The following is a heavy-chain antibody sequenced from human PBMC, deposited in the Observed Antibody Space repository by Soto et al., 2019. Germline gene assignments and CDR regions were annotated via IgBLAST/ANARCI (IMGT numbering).Heavy chain of an antibody. CDR2: IYYSGST. Sequence: SETLSLTCTVSGGSISSGGYYWSWIRQHPGKGLEWIGYIYYSGSTYYNPSLKSRVTISVDTSKNQFSLKLSSVTAADTAVYYCARVERNYDILTGYYKEGNNWFDPWGQGTLVTVSS. V-gene: IGHV4-31*03. CDR1: GGSISSGGYY. CDR3: ARVERNYDILTGYYKEGNNWFDP. J-gene: IGHJ5*02. D-gene: IGHD3-9*01.